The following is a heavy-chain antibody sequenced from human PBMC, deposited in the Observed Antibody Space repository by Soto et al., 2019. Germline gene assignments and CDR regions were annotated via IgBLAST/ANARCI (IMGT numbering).Heavy chain of an antibody. V-gene: IGHV3-23*01. Sequence: EVQLLESGGGLVQPGGSLRLSCAASGFTFSNYAMSWVRQAPGRGLEWVSIISGTGGSTYYADSVKGRFTIFRDNSKNTLYLQMNSLRAEDTALYYCAKEQSWKATDYWGQGTLVTIFS. CDR1: GFTFSNYA. CDR2: ISGTGGST. CDR3: AKEQSWKATDY. D-gene: IGHD1-1*01. J-gene: IGHJ4*02.